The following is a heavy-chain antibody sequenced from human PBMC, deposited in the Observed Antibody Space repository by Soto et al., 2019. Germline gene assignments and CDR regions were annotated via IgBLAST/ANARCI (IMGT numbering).Heavy chain of an antibody. V-gene: IGHV4-59*01. CDR2: IYYSGST. Sequence: SETLSLTCTVSGGSISSYYWSWIRQPPGKGLEWIGYIYYSGSTNYNPSLKSRVTISVDTSKNQFSLKLSSVTAADTAVYYCARDKGYCSSTSCYAGWFDPWGQGTLVTVSS. CDR3: ARDKGYCSSTSCYAGWFDP. CDR1: GGSISSYY. D-gene: IGHD2-2*01. J-gene: IGHJ5*02.